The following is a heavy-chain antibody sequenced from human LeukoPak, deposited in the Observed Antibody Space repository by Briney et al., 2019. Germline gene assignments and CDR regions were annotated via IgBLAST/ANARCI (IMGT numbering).Heavy chain of an antibody. CDR1: GLTFSTYT. J-gene: IGHJ4*02. V-gene: IGHV3-53*01. Sequence: GGSLRLSCAASGLTFSTYTMNWVRQAPGKGLEWVSFIYSGGNTHYSDSVTGRFTISRDNSKNTLYLQMNSLRAEDTAIYYCARRAGEYSHPYDYWGQGTLVTVSS. CDR2: IYSGGNT. CDR3: ARRAGEYSHPYDY. D-gene: IGHD2-15*01.